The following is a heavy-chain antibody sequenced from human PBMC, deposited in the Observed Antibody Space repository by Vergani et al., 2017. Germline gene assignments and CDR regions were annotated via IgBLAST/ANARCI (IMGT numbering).Heavy chain of an antibody. D-gene: IGHD2-15*01. CDR3: ASKRGACRAAYCHSYDF. V-gene: IGHV4-39*01. Sequence: QLQLQESGPGLVKPSETLSLTCTVSGDSVISTDYHWGWIRQPPGKGLEWIGSKDYSGSTSYNPSLESRISISFETPKNQFSLRLTSVTAADTAVYYCASKRGACRAAYCHSYDFWGPGTLVGVSS. CDR2: KDYSGST. J-gene: IGHJ4*02. CDR1: GDSVISTDYH.